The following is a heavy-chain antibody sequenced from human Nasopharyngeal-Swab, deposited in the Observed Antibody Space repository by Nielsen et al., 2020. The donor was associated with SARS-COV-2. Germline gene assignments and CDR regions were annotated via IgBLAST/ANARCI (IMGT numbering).Heavy chain of an antibody. D-gene: IGHD6-13*01. CDR1: GFTFSSDG. J-gene: IGHJ6*02. CDR3: ALLAAGDYYYYYCMDV. CDR2: ISYDGSNK. Sequence: GGSLRLSCAPSGFTFSSDGMHWVRQAPGKGLEWVAVISYDGSNKYYADSVQGRFTIARDNSKNTLYLQMNSLRSEDTAVYYCALLAAGDYYYYYCMDVWGQGTTVTVSS. V-gene: IGHV3-30*03.